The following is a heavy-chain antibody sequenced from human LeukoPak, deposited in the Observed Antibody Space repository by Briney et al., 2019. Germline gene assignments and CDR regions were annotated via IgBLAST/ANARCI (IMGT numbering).Heavy chain of an antibody. CDR2: IYTSGST. D-gene: IGHD2-15*01. CDR1: GGSLSSGSYY. CDR3: ARGPYCSGGSCYSDNWFDP. V-gene: IGHV4-61*02. J-gene: IGHJ5*02. Sequence: SQTLSLTCTVSGGSLSSGSYYWSWIRQPAGKGLEWIGRIYTSGSTNYNPSLKSRVTISVDTSKNQFSLKLNSVTAADTAMYYCARGPYCSGGSCYSDNWFDPWGQGTLVTVSS.